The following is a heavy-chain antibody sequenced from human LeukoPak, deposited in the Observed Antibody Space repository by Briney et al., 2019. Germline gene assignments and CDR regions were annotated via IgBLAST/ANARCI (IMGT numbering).Heavy chain of an antibody. Sequence: PSETLSLTCAVYGGSFSGYYWSWIRQPPGKGLEWIGEINHSGSTNYNPSLKSRVTISVDTSKNQFSLKLSSVTAADTAVYYCARLGYSGSYRYYFDYWGQGTLVTVSS. D-gene: IGHD1-26*01. CDR2: INHSGST. J-gene: IGHJ4*02. V-gene: IGHV4-34*01. CDR3: ARLGYSGSYRYYFDY. CDR1: GGSFSGYY.